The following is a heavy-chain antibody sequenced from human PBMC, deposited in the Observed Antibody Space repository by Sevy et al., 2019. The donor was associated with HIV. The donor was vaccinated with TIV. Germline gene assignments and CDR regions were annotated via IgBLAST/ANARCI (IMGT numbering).Heavy chain of an antibody. J-gene: IGHJ5*02. Sequence: SETLSLTCTVSGGSISSYYWSWIRQPPGKGLEWIGYIYYSGSTNYNPSLKSRVTISVDTSKNQFSLKLSSVTAADTAVYYCARDFGQLVTGWFDPWGQGTLVTVSS. CDR3: ARDFGQLVTGWFDP. CDR2: IYYSGST. D-gene: IGHD6-6*01. CDR1: GGSISSYY. V-gene: IGHV4-59*01.